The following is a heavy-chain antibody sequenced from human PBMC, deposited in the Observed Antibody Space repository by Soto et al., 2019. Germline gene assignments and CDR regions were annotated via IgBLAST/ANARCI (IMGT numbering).Heavy chain of an antibody. D-gene: IGHD4-17*01. Sequence: EVQLVESGGGLVKPGGSHRLSCAASGFTFSNAWMSWVRQAPGKGLEWVGRIKRKTDGGTTDYAAPVQGRFTISRDDSKNTLYLQMDSLKTEDTAVYYCTTGMTTVTAGFDYWGQGTLVTVSS. CDR1: GFTFSNAW. CDR3: TTGMTTVTAGFDY. CDR2: IKRKTDGGTT. J-gene: IGHJ4*02. V-gene: IGHV3-15*01.